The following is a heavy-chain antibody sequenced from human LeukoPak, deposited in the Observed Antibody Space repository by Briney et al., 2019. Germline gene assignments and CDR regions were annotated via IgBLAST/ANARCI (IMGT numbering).Heavy chain of an antibody. CDR3: GGHYGSGNYDQIGDY. CDR2: IKEDGSEK. V-gene: IGHV3-7*01. Sequence: QPGGSLRLSCADSGFTFSTYWMTWVRQAPGKGLEWVAKIKEDGSEKYYVDSVKGRFTISRDNAKNSVYLQMNSLRVEDTAVYYCGGHYGSGNYDQIGDYWGQGTLVTVSS. J-gene: IGHJ4*02. D-gene: IGHD3-10*01. CDR1: GFTFSTYW.